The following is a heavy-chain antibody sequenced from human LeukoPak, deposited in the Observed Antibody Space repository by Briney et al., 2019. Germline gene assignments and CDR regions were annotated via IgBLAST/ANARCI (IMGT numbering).Heavy chain of an antibody. CDR2: INPNSRGT. V-gene: IGHV1-2*02. Sequence: ASVKVSCKASGYTFTDYYMHWVRQAPGQGLEWMGWINPNSRGTNYAQKFQDRVTMTRDTSISTAYMEMSRLKSDGTAVYYCASGSTPGYSSSWFYYFDYWGQGTLVTVSS. J-gene: IGHJ4*02. CDR1: GYTFTDYY. D-gene: IGHD6-19*01. CDR3: ASGSTPGYSSSWFYYFDY.